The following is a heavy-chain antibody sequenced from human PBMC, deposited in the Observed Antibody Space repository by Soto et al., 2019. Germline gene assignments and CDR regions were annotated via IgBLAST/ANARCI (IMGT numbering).Heavy chain of an antibody. CDR2: MNPNSGHT. J-gene: IGHJ5*02. D-gene: IGHD3-16*01. CDR1: GYTFTSHD. CDR3: ASDMSTP. V-gene: IGHV1-8*01. Sequence: QVQLVQSGAEVKKPGASVKVSCKASGYTFTSHDINWMRQATGQGLEWMGWMNPNSGHTNYAQKFQGRVTMTRDTSISTAYMELTSLRSEDTPIYYCASDMSTPWGQGTLVTVSS.